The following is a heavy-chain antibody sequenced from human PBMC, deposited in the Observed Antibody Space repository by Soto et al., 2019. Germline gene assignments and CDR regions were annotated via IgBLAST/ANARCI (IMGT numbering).Heavy chain of an antibody. D-gene: IGHD6-13*01. CDR1: GFSLSNARMG. Sequence: QVTLKESGPVLVKPTETLTLTCTVSGFSLSNARMGVSWIRQPPGKALEWLAHIFSNDERSYSTSLKSRLTISQDXXKXQXXLTMTNMDPVDTATYYCARIQYSSSWYYYYYGMDVWGQGTTVTVSS. V-gene: IGHV2-26*01. CDR2: IFSNDER. CDR3: ARIQYSSSWYYYYYGMDV. J-gene: IGHJ6*02.